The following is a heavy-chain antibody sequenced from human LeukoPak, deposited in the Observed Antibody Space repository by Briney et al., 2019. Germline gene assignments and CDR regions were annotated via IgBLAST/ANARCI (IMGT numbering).Heavy chain of an antibody. Sequence: GGSLRLSCAASGFTFSSYAMSWVRQAPGKGLEWVSAISGSGGSTYYADSVKGRFTISRDNSKNTLYLQMNGLRAEDTAVYYCAKTYYYGSGSYSYWGQGTLVTVSS. CDR1: GFTFSSYA. V-gene: IGHV3-23*01. D-gene: IGHD3-10*01. CDR2: ISGSGGST. CDR3: AKTYYYGSGSYSY. J-gene: IGHJ4*02.